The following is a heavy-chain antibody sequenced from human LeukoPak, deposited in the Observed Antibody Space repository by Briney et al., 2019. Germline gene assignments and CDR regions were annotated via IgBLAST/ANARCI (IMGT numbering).Heavy chain of an antibody. CDR1: GFTFNTYS. V-gene: IGHV3-48*01. CDR3: ARDRGDSLVGADFDS. J-gene: IGHJ4*02. D-gene: IGHD1-26*01. Sequence: GGSLRLSCAASGFTFNTYSMNWVRQAPGKGLEWISFINIWGSPTYYADSMKGRFTISRDNAKNSIFLQMNNLRVEDTAVYYCARDRGDSLVGADFDSWGQGILVTVSS. CDR2: INIWGSPT.